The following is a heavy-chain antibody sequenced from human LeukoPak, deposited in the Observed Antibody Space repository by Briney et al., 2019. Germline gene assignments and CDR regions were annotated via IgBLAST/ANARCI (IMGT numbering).Heavy chain of an antibody. Sequence: HSGGSLRLSCAASGFTFSSYEMNWVRQAPGKGLEWVSYISSSGSTIYYADSVKGRFTISRDNAKNSLYLQMNSLRAEDTAVYYCARATGVIQTHFDYWGQGTLVTVSS. CDR1: GFTFSSYE. CDR2: ISSSGSTI. D-gene: IGHD3-16*02. J-gene: IGHJ4*02. CDR3: ARATGVIQTHFDY. V-gene: IGHV3-48*03.